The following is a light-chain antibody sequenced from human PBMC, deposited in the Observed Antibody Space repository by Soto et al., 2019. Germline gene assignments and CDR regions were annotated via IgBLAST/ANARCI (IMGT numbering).Light chain of an antibody. CDR3: QSFDTSLSGFVV. CDR2: DNN. J-gene: IGLJ2*01. Sequence: QSVLTQSPSMSGAPGQRVTISCTGSSSNIGAGYDVHWYQQHPGTAPKLLIFDNNNRPSGVPDRFSGSKSATSASLAITGLQAEDEADYYCQSFDTSLSGFVVFGGGTQLTVL. CDR1: SSNIGAGYD. V-gene: IGLV1-40*01.